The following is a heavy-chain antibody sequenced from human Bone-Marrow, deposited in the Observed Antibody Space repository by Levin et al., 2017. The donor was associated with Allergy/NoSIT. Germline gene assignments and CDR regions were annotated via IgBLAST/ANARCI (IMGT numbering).Heavy chain of an antibody. Sequence: GGSLRLSCEASGFTFTDHYMDWVRQAPGKGLEWVGRIRNKANNYITHYGASVKGRFTISRDVSKNSLYLQMKSLKTEDTAVYYCTREDLGGVFDSWGQGTLVTVST. CDR3: TREDLGGVFDS. CDR1: GFTFTDHY. CDR2: IRNKANNYIT. V-gene: IGHV3-72*01. D-gene: IGHD3-16*01. J-gene: IGHJ4*02.